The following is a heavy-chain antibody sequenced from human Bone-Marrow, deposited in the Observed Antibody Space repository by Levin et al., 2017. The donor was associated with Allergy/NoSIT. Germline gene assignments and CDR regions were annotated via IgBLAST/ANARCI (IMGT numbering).Heavy chain of an antibody. CDR2: IRPSRGET. D-gene: IGHD1-1*01. CDR3: GRGVQSFDS. Sequence: GASVKVSCKAFGYTFVHYYIHWVRQTPEQGLEWMGRIRPSRGETVYAEKFQGRISVTMDTSINTAYMELTSLVSDDTAVYYCGRGVQSFDSWGQGTLVTVSS. J-gene: IGHJ5*01. V-gene: IGHV1-2*06. CDR1: GYTFVHYY.